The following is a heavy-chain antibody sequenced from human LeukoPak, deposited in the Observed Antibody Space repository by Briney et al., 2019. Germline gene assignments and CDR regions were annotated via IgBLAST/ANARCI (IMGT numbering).Heavy chain of an antibody. J-gene: IGHJ3*02. CDR2: IKYDSSTI. CDR1: GFAFNIYS. V-gene: IGHV3-48*04. Sequence: GGSLRLSCVASGFAFNIYSMNWVRQAPGRGLEWVSYIKYDSSTIYYGDSVKGRFTISRDNVKNSLYLQVSSLRAEDTAVYYCVRDGREGFDIWGHGTLVIVSS. D-gene: IGHD5-24*01. CDR3: VRDGREGFDI.